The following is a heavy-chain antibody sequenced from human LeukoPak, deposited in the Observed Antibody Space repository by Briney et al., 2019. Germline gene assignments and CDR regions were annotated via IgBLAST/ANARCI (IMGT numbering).Heavy chain of an antibody. V-gene: IGHV3-23*01. CDR1: GFTFSSYA. CDR2: ISGSGGST. J-gene: IGHJ4*02. D-gene: IGHD3-3*01. CDR3: AKVPIFGVTAHYFDY. Sequence: GGSLRLSCAASGFTFSSYAMSWVRQAPGKGLEWVSAISGSGGSTYYADSVKGRFTISRDNSKNTLYLQMNSLRAEDTAVYYCAKVPIFGVTAHYFDYWGQGTLVTVSS.